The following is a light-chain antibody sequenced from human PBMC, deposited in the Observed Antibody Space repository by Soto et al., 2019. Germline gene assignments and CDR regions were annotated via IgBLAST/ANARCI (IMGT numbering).Light chain of an antibody. V-gene: IGKV1-16*02. CDR2: AAS. J-gene: IGKJ5*01. Sequence: DIQMTQSPSSLSAPVGARVTITSRASQGISNYLAWFQQKAGKAPKSLTYAASSLQSGVPSKFRGSGSGTDFTLTHSGLQPEDVARQYCEQNNSYPRIFGQGTRLEIK. CDR3: EQNNSYPRI. CDR1: QGISNY.